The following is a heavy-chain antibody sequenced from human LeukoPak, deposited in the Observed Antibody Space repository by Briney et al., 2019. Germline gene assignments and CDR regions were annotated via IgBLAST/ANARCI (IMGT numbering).Heavy chain of an antibody. Sequence: PGGSLRLSCAASGFTFSSYAMSWVRQAPGKGLKWVSTINTSGGSTYNADSVKGRFTISRDNSKNTLYLQMNSLRAEDTAVYYCAKALVGAYYYYGMDVWGQGTTVTVSS. CDR1: GFTFSSYA. V-gene: IGHV3-23*01. CDR3: AKALVGAYYYYGMDV. CDR2: INTSGGST. J-gene: IGHJ6*02. D-gene: IGHD6-13*01.